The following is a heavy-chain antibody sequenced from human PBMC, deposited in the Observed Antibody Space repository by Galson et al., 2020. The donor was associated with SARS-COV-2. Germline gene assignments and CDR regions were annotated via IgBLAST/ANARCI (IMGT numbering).Heavy chain of an antibody. D-gene: IGHD3-10*01. V-gene: IGHV4-4*02. CDR1: GGSISSSNW. CDR2: IYHSGST. CDR3: ARAPTGILWFGVNWFDP. Sequence: ASETLSLTCAVSGGSISSSNWWSWVRQPPGKGLEWIGEIYHSGSTNYNPSLKSRVTISVDKSKNQFSLKLSSVTAADTAVYYCARAPTGILWFGVNWFDPWGQGTLVTVSS. J-gene: IGHJ5*02.